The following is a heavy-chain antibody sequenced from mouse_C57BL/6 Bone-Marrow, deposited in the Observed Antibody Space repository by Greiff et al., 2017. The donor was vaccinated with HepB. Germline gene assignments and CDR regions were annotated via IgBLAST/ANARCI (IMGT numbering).Heavy chain of an antibody. CDR1: GYTFTDYE. Sequence: QVQLQQSGAELVRPGASVTLSCKASGYTFTDYEMHWVKQTPVHGLEWIGAIDPETGGTAYNQKFKGKAILTADKSSSTAYMELRSLTSEDSAVYYCTRVYYDGSSYPFAYWGQGTLVTVSA. V-gene: IGHV1-15*01. CDR2: IDPETGGT. CDR3: TRVYYDGSSYPFAY. J-gene: IGHJ3*01. D-gene: IGHD1-1*01.